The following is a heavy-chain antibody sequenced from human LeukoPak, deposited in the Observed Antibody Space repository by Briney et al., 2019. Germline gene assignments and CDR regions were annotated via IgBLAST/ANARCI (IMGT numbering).Heavy chain of an antibody. J-gene: IGHJ4*02. Sequence: GGSLRLSCAPSGFTFSSFWMSWVRQAPGKGLEWVANVKRDGSEKYYMDSLKGRFTISRDNAKNSLYLEINSLTVEDTAVYYCAKYDVWSGFSYDCWGQGTLVTVSS. CDR1: GFTFSSFW. CDR3: AKYDVWSGFSYDC. V-gene: IGHV3-7*01. CDR2: VKRDGSEK. D-gene: IGHD3-3*01.